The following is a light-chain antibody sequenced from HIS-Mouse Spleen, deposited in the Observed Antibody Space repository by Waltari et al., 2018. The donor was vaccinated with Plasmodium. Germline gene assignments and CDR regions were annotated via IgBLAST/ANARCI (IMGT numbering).Light chain of an antibody. Sequence: QSVLTQPPSVSAAPGQKVTISCSGSSSNIGNNYVSWYQQLPGTAPKLLIYDNNKRPSGIPGRFSGSKSGTSATLGSTGLQTGDEADYYCGTWDSSLSAGVVFGGGTKLTVL. V-gene: IGLV1-51*01. J-gene: IGLJ2*01. CDR2: DNN. CDR3: GTWDSSLSAGVV. CDR1: SSNIGNNY.